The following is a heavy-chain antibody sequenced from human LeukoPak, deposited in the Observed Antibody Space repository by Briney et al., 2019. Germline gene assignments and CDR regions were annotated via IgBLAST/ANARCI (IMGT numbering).Heavy chain of an antibody. Sequence: GGSLRLSCAASGFTFSSYAMSWVRQAPGKGLEWVSSMSGSGCNTYYADSVKCRFTMFRENSKKSHYLQIISLRAEDTAVYYCARVSDNGGNSAFRAFDIWGQGTMVTVSS. D-gene: IGHD4-23*01. V-gene: IGHV3-23*01. CDR3: ARVSDNGGNSAFRAFDI. CDR2: MSGSGCNT. CDR1: GFTFSSYA. J-gene: IGHJ3*02.